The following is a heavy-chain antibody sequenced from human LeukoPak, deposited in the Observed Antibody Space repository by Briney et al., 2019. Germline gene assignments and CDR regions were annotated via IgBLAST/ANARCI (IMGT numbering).Heavy chain of an antibody. Sequence: PGRSLRLSCAASGFTFSSYWMHWVRQAPGKGLVWVSRINSDGSGTTYADSVKSRFTISRDNAKNTLYLQMSSLRVEDTAVYYCANGYTSTYYNALDIRGQGTMVTVSS. CDR2: INSDGSGT. V-gene: IGHV3-74*01. CDR3: ANGYTSTYYNALDI. J-gene: IGHJ3*02. CDR1: GFTFSSYW. D-gene: IGHD3-16*01.